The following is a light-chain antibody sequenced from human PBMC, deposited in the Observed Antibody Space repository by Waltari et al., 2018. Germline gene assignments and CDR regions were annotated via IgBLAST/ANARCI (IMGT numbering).Light chain of an antibody. J-gene: IGLJ2*01. V-gene: IGLV2-14*01. CDR2: EVS. Sequence: QSALTQPASVSGSPGQSITISCPGTSSDVGGSNYVSWYHQHPGKAPKLMIYEVSNRPSGVSNRFSGSKSGNTASLTISGLQAEDEADYYCSSYTSSSTVVFGGGTKLTVL. CDR1: SSDVGGSNY. CDR3: SSYTSSSTVV.